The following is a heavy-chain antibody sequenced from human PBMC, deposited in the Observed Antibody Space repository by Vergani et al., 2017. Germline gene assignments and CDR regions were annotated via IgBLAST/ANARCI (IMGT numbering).Heavy chain of an antibody. Sequence: VQLVESGGGLVQPGGSLRLSCAASGFTFSSYSMNWVRQAPGKGLEWVSSISSSSSYIYYADSVKGRFTISRDNAKNSLYLQMNSLRAEDTAVYYCARSGSSGPLPDYWGQGTLVTVSS. V-gene: IGHV3-21*01. D-gene: IGHD1-26*01. CDR3: ARSGSSGPLPDY. CDR2: ISSSSSYI. CDR1: GFTFSSYS. J-gene: IGHJ4*02.